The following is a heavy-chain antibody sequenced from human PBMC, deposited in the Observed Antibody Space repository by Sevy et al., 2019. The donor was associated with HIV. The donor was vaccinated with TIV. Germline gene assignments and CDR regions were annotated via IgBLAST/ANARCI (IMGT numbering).Heavy chain of an antibody. V-gene: IGHV1-46*01. CDR3: ARDSTVITVFQY. D-gene: IGHD1-20*01. CDR1: GYTFTNYY. Sequence: ASVKVSCKASGYTFTNYYIHWMRQAPGQGLEWMGIINPSGGSTSYAQKFQGRVTMTRDTSTSTVYMELRSLRSEDTAVYYCARDSTVITVFQYWGQGTLVTVSS. J-gene: IGHJ4*02. CDR2: INPSGGST.